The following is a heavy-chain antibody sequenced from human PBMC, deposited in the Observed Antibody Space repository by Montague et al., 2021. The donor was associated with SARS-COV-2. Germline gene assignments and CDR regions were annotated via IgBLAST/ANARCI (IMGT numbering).Heavy chain of an antibody. D-gene: IGHD2-2*01. CDR1: VGSFSGYY. CDR3: ARGLQRVVPGVLGVGPYYYYYYMDV. J-gene: IGHJ6*03. Sequence: SETLSLTCAVCVGSFSGYYRSWIRQPTGKVQARPGDINHRVITKYNPSLKSRVTISVDTSKNQFSLKLSSVTAADTAVYYCARGLQRVVPGVLGVGPYYYYYYMDVWGKGTTVTVSS. V-gene: IGHV4-34*01. CDR2: INHRVIT.